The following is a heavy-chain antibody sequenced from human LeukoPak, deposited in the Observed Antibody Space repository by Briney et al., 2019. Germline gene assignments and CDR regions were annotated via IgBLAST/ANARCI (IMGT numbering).Heavy chain of an antibody. Sequence: PSETLSLTCTVSGGSISSSPYYWGWIRQPPGKGLEWIGNIYYTGNTYYNPSLKSRVTVSIDTSKNQFSLKLSSVTAADTAVYYCARYLDYGGNSRVFQHWGQGTLVTVSS. V-gene: IGHV4-39*07. D-gene: IGHD4-23*01. CDR2: IYYTGNT. J-gene: IGHJ1*01. CDR1: GGSISSSPYY. CDR3: ARYLDYGGNSRVFQH.